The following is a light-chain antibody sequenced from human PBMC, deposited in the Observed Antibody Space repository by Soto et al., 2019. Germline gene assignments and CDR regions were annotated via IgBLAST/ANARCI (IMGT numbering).Light chain of an antibody. V-gene: IGKV3-20*01. CDR3: QHYGGATWT. CDR1: QSFSGSY. Sequence: EIVLTQSPGTLSLSPGERATLSCRASQSFSGSYLAWYQQRTGQAPRLLIYGASSRATGIPDRFSGSESGTDFTLTISRLQPEDFAVYYCQHYGGATWTFGQGTKVDI. CDR2: GAS. J-gene: IGKJ1*01.